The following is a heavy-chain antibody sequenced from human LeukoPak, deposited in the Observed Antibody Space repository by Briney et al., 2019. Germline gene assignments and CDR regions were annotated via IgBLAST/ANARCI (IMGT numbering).Heavy chain of an antibody. CDR1: GFTFSSYG. D-gene: IGHD4-11*01. CDR3: ASALQEITGDYYYGMDV. J-gene: IGHJ6*02. V-gene: IGHV3-33*01. Sequence: GGSLRLSCAASGFTFSSYGMHWVRQAPGKGLEWVAVIWYDGSNKYYADSVKGRFTISRDNSKNTLYLQMNSLRAEDTAVYYCASALQEITGDYYYGMDVWGQGTTVTVSS. CDR2: IWYDGSNK.